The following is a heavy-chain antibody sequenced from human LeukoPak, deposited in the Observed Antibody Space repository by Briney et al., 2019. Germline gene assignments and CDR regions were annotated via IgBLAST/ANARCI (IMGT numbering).Heavy chain of an antibody. V-gene: IGHV4-39*07. CDR3: ARESYGSRSYDYYYYYMDV. J-gene: IGHJ6*03. D-gene: IGHD3-10*01. CDR1: GGSISSSSYY. Sequence: SETLSLTCIVSGGSISSSSYYWGWIRQPPGKGLEWIGSIYYSGSTYYNPSLKSRVTISVDTSKNQFSLKLSSVTAADTVVYYCARESYGSRSYDYYYYYMDVWGKGTTVTVSS. CDR2: IYYSGST.